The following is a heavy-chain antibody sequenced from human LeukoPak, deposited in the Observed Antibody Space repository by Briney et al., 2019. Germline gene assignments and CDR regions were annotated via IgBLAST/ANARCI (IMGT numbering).Heavy chain of an antibody. J-gene: IGHJ4*02. CDR2: VHGDGYSI. CDR1: GFPFSSYA. Sequence: GGSLRLSCTASGFPFSSYAIYWVRQAPGKGLVWVARVHGDGYSISYADSVRGRFTISRDNAKDTLYLHMNSLRPEDTAVYYCATAQVGAPTDFWGQGTRVTVPS. V-gene: IGHV3-74*01. D-gene: IGHD1-26*01. CDR3: ATAQVGAPTDF.